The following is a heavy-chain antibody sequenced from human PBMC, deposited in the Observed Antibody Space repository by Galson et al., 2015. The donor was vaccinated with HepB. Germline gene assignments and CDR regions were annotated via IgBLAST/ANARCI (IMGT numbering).Heavy chain of an antibody. Sequence: SLRLSCAASGFTSDDYAMHWVRQAPGKGLEWVSGISWNSGSIGYADSVKGRFTISRDNAKNSLYLQMNSLRAEDTALYYCAKAAYDSSGYGAFDIWGQGTMVTVSS. D-gene: IGHD3-22*01. J-gene: IGHJ3*02. CDR2: ISWNSGSI. V-gene: IGHV3-9*02. CDR1: GFTSDDYA. CDR3: AKAAYDSSGYGAFDI.